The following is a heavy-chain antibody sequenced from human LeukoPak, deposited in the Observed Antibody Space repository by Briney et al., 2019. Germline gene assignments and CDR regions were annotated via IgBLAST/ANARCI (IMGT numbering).Heavy chain of an antibody. CDR2: TSVYNGDT. J-gene: IGHJ6*02. CDR3: ARDGASWRASLITFYYDAMDV. V-gene: IGHV1-18*01. Sequence: ASVKVSCKASGYTFINYGIIWVRQAPGQGLEWMGWTSVYNGDTNYEQKFQGRVTMTTDTSTNTAYMELRSLRSDDTAVYYCARDGASWRASLITFYYDAMDVWGQGTTVTVSS. CDR1: GYTFINYG. D-gene: IGHD2/OR15-2a*01.